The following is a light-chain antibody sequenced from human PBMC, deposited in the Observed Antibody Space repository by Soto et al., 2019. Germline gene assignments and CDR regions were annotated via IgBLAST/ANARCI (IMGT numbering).Light chain of an antibody. CDR1: QSVSTY. CDR3: QQSINWQGS. CDR2: DAS. J-gene: IGKJ1*01. V-gene: IGKV3-11*01. Sequence: DIVSTPFQPTLCLSIGERATXSCRASQSVSTYLAWYQQKAGRPPRLLIYDASNRAPGIPARFSGSGSGTDFTLTISSLEPEDFAVYYCQQSINWQGSFGRRTKL.